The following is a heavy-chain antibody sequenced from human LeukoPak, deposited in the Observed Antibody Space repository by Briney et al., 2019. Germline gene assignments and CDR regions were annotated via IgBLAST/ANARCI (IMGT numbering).Heavy chain of an antibody. CDR3: AREPSYSSSSDY. D-gene: IGHD6-6*01. CDR2: IYTSGST. V-gene: IGHV4-61*02. Sequence: SQTLSLTCTVSGGSISSGSYYWSWIRQPAGKGLEWIGRIYTSGSTNYNPSLKSRVTISVDTSKNQFSLKLSSVTAADTAVYYCAREPSYSSSSDYWGQGTLVTVSS. J-gene: IGHJ4*02. CDR1: GGSISSGSYY.